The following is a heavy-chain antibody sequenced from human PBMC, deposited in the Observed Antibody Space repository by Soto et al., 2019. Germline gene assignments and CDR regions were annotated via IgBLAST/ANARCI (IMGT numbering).Heavy chain of an antibody. CDR2: IIPFLGVT. Sequence: QVQLVQSGAEVKKSGSSVKVSCKASGGTFSPYTANWVRQAPGQGLEWMGRIIPFLGVTNYAQKFQARVTLTADTSTTTAYMELSGLRFEDTAVYYCARDWESTVSTWSFGAFWGRGTLVTVSS. J-gene: IGHJ4*02. CDR1: GGTFSPYT. D-gene: IGHD3-10*01. CDR3: ARDWESTVSTWSFGAF. V-gene: IGHV1-69*08.